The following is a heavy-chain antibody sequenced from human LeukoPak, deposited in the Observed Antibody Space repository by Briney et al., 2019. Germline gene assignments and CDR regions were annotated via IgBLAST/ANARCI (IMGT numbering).Heavy chain of an antibody. CDR1: GYTFTSYG. J-gene: IGHJ4*02. CDR2: ISAYNGNT. CDR3: ARNSGSYYGGYFDY. D-gene: IGHD1-26*01. Sequence: ASVKVSCKASGYTFTSYGISWVRQAPGQGLEWMGWISAYNGNTNYAQKLQGRVTMTTDTSTSTAYMELRSLRSNDTAVYYCARNSGSYYGGYFDYWGQGTLVTVSS. V-gene: IGHV1-18*01.